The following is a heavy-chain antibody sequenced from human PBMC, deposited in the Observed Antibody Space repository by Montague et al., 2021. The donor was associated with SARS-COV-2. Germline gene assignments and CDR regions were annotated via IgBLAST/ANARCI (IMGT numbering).Heavy chain of an antibody. CDR2: IFHSGIT. D-gene: IGHD1-20*01. Sequence: SETLSLTRSVSGGSISSYYWSWIRQSPGKGLEWIGYIFHSGITDYNPSLKSRVTTSVDMSKNQFSLQLNSVTAADSAVYYCARTEYNWNDWFDPWGQGTLVTVSS. J-gene: IGHJ5*02. CDR3: ARTEYNWNDWFDP. CDR1: GGSISSYY. V-gene: IGHV4-59*13.